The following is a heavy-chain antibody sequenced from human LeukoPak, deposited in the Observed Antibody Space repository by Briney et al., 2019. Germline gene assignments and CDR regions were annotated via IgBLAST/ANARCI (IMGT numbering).Heavy chain of an antibody. Sequence: TGGSLRLSCAASGFTFSSYWMSWVRQAPGKGLEWLANIKQDGSEKYYVDSVKGRFTISRDNAKNSLYLQMNSLRAEDTAVYYCARDVGELLWFGELSTTSDYWGQGTLVTVSS. V-gene: IGHV3-7*01. J-gene: IGHJ4*02. CDR3: ARDVGELLWFGELSTTSDY. CDR1: GFTFSSYW. D-gene: IGHD3-10*01. CDR2: IKQDGSEK.